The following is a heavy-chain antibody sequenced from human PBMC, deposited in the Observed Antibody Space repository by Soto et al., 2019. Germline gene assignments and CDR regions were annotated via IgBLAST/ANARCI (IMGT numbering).Heavy chain of an antibody. CDR2: ISGSGGST. V-gene: IGHV3-23*01. J-gene: IGHJ4*02. CDR3: AKDLKYYYDSKPDY. CDR1: GFTFSSYA. D-gene: IGHD3-22*01. Sequence: GGSLRLSCAASGFTFSSYAMSWVRQAPGKGLEWVSAISGSGGSTYYADSVKGRFTISRDNSKNTLYLQMNSLRAEDTAVYYCAKDLKYYYDSKPDYWGQGTLVTVSS.